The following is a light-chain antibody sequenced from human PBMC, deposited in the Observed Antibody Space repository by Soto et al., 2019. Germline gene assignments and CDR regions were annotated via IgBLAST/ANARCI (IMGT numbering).Light chain of an antibody. CDR1: SSDVGGYKY. J-gene: IGLJ2*01. V-gene: IGLV2-14*01. CDR2: EVN. CDR3: GSFTSTSTLEI. Sequence: QSALTQPASVSGSPGQSITISCTGTSSDVGGYKYVSWYQQYPGKAPKLLIYEVNNRPSGVSNRFSGSKSGNTASLTISGLQAEDEADYYCGSFTSTSTLEIFGGGTQLTVL.